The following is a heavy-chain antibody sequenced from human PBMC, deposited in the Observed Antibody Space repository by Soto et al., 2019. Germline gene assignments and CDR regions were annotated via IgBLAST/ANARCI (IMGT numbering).Heavy chain of an antibody. J-gene: IGHJ6*02. D-gene: IGHD4-4*01. Sequence: PGGSLRLSCAASGFTFSSYGMHWVRQAPGKGLEWVAVIWYDGSNKYYADSVKGRFTISRDNSKNTLYLQMNSLRAEDTAVYYCARDRIESNFVSFSYYYGMVVWGQTTTVTDS. V-gene: IGHV3-33*01. CDR2: IWYDGSNK. CDR3: ARDRIESNFVSFSYYYGMVV. CDR1: GFTFSSYG.